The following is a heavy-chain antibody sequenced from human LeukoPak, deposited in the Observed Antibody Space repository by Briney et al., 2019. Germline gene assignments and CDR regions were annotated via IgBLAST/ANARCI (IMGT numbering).Heavy chain of an antibody. CDR1: GFTFSSYA. Sequence: PGGSLRLSCAASGFTFSSYAMSWVRQAPGKGLEWVSAISGSGGSTYYADSVKGRFTISRDNSKNTLYLQMSSLRAEDTAVYYCAKGHCSSTSCPNDYWGQGTLVTVSS. CDR3: AKGHCSSTSCPNDY. D-gene: IGHD2-2*01. J-gene: IGHJ4*01. V-gene: IGHV3-23*01. CDR2: ISGSGGST.